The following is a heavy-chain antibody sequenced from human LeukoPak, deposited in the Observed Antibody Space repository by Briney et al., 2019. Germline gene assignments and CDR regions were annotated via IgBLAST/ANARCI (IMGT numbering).Heavy chain of an antibody. CDR3: AKGGYDYVWGSYRSFDY. CDR1: GLTLSSYG. Sequence: GGSLRLSCAASGLTLSSYGMHWVRQAPGQGLEWVAVISYDGSNKYYADSVKARFTISRDNSKNTLYLQMNSLRAEDTAVYYCAKGGYDYVWGSYRSFDYWGQGTLVTVSS. D-gene: IGHD3-16*02. V-gene: IGHV3-30*18. J-gene: IGHJ4*02. CDR2: ISYDGSNK.